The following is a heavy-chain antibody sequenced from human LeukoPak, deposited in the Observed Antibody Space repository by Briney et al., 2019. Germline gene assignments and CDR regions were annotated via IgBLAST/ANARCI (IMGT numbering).Heavy chain of an antibody. CDR2: LYHNGGT. Sequence: SETLSLTCTVSGDSFSNYSWSWIRQPPGKGLEWIGYLYHNGGTSYNPSLKSRLTMSLDTSKNQFSLKLNSVSAADTAVYYCARVRGSDQSLYNYYYYMDVWGRGTMVTVSS. CDR1: GDSFSNYS. CDR3: ARVRGSDQSLYNYYYYMDV. J-gene: IGHJ6*03. D-gene: IGHD2-2*01. V-gene: IGHV4-59*01.